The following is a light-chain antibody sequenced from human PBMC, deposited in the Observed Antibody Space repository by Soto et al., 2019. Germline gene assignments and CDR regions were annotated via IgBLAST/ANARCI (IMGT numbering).Light chain of an antibody. J-gene: IGLJ3*02. CDR2: EVS. V-gene: IGLV2-14*01. Sequence: QSALTQPASVSGSPGQSITISCTGTSSDVGGYNYVSWYQQHPGKAPKLMIYEVSNRPSGVSTRFSGSKSGNTASLTISGLQAEDEAEYYCSSYTTSSTHWVFGGGTKLTFL. CDR3: SSYTTSSTHWV. CDR1: SSDVGGYNY.